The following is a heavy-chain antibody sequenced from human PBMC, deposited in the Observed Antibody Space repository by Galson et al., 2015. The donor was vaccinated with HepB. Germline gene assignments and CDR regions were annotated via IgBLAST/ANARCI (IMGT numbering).Heavy chain of an antibody. D-gene: IGHD2-2*01. J-gene: IGHJ6*02. CDR3: ARQGGSTPTNDDYQYYGTDV. V-gene: IGHV3-30*02. CDR2: IRFDGSNK. Sequence: SLRLSCAASGFSFYKYGMHWVRQAPGKGLEWVAFIRFDGSNKYYGDSVKGRFTISRDNSRDTLYLQVNSLRVEDTALYYCARQGGSTPTNDDYQYYGTDVWGQGTTVTVSS. CDR1: GFSFYKYG.